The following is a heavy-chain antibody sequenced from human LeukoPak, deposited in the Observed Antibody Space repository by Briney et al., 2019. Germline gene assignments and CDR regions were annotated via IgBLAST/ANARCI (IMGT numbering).Heavy chain of an antibody. CDR1: GGSISSSSYY. CDR2: IYYSGST. D-gene: IGHD1-26*01. V-gene: IGHV4-39*01. Sequence: NSSETLSLTCTVSGGSISSSSYYWGWIRQPPGKGLEWIGSIYYSGSTYYNPSLKSRVTISVDTSKNQFSLKLSSVTAADTAVYYCARLPVGATTEGGWGQGTLVTVSS. J-gene: IGHJ4*02. CDR3: ARLPVGATTEGG.